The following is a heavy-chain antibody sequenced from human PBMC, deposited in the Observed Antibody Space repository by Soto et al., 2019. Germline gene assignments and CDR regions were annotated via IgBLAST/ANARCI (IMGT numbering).Heavy chain of an antibody. V-gene: IGHV4-59*01. CDR3: AREKQVGSSWYVTTYYYYGMDV. CDR2: IYYSGST. D-gene: IGHD6-13*01. J-gene: IGHJ6*02. CDR1: GGSISSYY. Sequence: SETLSLTCTVSGGSISSYYWSWIRQPPGKGLEGIGYIYYSGSTNYNPSLKSRVTISVDTSKNQFSLKLSSVTAADTAVYYCAREKQVGSSWYVTTYYYYGMDVGGQGTTVTVSS.